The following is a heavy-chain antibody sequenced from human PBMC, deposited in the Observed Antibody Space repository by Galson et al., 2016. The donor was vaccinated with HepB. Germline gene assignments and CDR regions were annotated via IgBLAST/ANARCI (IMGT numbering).Heavy chain of an antibody. J-gene: IGHJ4*02. CDR2: IFWDDDK. V-gene: IGHV2-5*02. Sequence: PALVKPTQTLTLTCTFSGFSLNTSGVNVGWVRQPPGKALEWLALIFWDDDKRYSPSLKSRLTITKEPTKNQVVLRMTNMDPVDTATYYCAHNNPRDVPYWGQGTLVTVSS. D-gene: IGHD1-1*01. CDR1: GFSLNTSGVN. CDR3: AHNNPRDVPY.